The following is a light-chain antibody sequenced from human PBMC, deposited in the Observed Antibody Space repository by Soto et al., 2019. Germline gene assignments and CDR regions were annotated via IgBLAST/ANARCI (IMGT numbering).Light chain of an antibody. CDR3: QQYLDPLLT. J-gene: IGKJ4*01. V-gene: IGKV4-1*01. CDR1: QSVLYSSNNKNY. CDR2: WAS. Sequence: DIVMTQSPDSLAVSLGERATINCKSSQSVLYSSNNKNYLAWYQQKPGQPPKLLIYWASTRESGVPDRFSGSGSGTDFTLTTSSLQAEDVAVYYCQQYLDPLLTFGGGTKVDIK.